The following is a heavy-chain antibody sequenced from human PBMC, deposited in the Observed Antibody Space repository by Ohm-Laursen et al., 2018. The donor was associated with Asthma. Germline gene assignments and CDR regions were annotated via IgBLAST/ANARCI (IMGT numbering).Heavy chain of an antibody. V-gene: IGHV3-48*01. CDR2: ISSSSSTI. CDR3: ASSRYSYSLA. Sequence: SLRLSCTATGFTFSSYGMHWVRQAPGKGLEWVSYISSSSSTIYYADSVKGRFTISRDNAKNSLYLQMNSLRPEDTAVYFCASSRYSYSLAWGQGTLVTVSS. D-gene: IGHD3-16*02. J-gene: IGHJ5*02. CDR1: GFTFSSYG.